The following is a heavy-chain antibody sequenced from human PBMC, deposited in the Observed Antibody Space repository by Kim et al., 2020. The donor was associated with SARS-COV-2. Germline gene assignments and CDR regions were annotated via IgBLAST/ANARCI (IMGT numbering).Heavy chain of an antibody. V-gene: IGHV4-4*07. J-gene: IGHJ3*02. CDR2: IYPSGST. Sequence: SETLSLTCTFSGGSISSYYWSWIRQPAGTGLAWICRIYPSGSTNYNPSLNSRVPMSVDTSKNQLPLNLSSVTAADTAVYSCAREEITIFGTHAFDIWGQGKMVTVSS. CDR1: GGSISSYY. D-gene: IGHD3-9*01. CDR3: AREEITIFGTHAFDI.